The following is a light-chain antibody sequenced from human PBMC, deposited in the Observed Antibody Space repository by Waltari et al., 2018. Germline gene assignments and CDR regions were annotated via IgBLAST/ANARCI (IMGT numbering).Light chain of an antibody. J-gene: IGKJ1*01. CDR3: QQLNSYQWT. Sequence: EIVLTQSPAILSFSPGERATLSCRASQSVGTYLAWYQQRPGQSPRLLIYDASYRATGIPARFSGSGSETDFTLTISSLQPEDFAVYYCQQLNSYQWTFGQGTKVEIK. V-gene: IGKV3-11*01. CDR2: DAS. CDR1: QSVGTY.